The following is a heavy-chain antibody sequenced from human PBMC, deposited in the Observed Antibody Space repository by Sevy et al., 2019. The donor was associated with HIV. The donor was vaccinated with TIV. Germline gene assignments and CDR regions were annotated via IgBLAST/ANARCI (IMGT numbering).Heavy chain of an antibody. CDR1: GYTFNGYY. J-gene: IGHJ4*02. CDR3: ARGGDNRGWYVLDY. Sequence: ATVKVSCKASGYTFNGYYIHWVGQAPGQGLEWMAWVNPITGGTNYTQKFRGRVTMTRDTSIATAYMELSSLSSDDTAFYYCARGGDNRGWYVLDYWGQGTTVTVSS. D-gene: IGHD6-19*01. CDR2: VNPITGGT. V-gene: IGHV1-2*02.